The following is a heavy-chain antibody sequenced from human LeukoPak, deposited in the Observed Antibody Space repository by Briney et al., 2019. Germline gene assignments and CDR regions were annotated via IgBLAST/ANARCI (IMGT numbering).Heavy chain of an antibody. CDR2: IYTSGST. CDR3: ASSSPLEYYYYGMDV. J-gene: IGHJ6*02. V-gene: IGHV4-61*02. CDR1: GGSISSGSYY. D-gene: IGHD6-6*01. Sequence: SVTLSLTCTVSGGSISSGSYYWSWIRQPAGKGLEWIGRIYTSGSTNYNPSLKSRVTISVDTSKNQFSLKLSSVTAADTAVYYCASSSPLEYYYYGMDVWGQGTTVTVSS.